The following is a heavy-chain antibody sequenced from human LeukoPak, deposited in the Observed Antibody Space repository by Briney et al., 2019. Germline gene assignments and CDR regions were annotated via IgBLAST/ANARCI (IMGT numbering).Heavy chain of an antibody. J-gene: IGHJ5*02. V-gene: IGHV4-39*01. CDR1: GGSISSYY. Sequence: SETLSLTCTVSGGSISSYYWGWIRHPPGKGLEWIGSLYYSGRTYYNPSLKSRVTISVDTSKNQCSLKMCYVTAADTAVYYCAILVVKGRPSWFDPWGQGTLVTVSS. D-gene: IGHD3-22*01. CDR2: LYYSGRT. CDR3: AILVVKGRPSWFDP.